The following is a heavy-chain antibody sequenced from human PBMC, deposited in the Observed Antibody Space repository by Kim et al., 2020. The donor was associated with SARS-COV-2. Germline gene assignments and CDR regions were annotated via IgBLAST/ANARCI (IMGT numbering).Heavy chain of an antibody. CDR2: ISSSSSTI. V-gene: IGHV3-48*02. CDR1: GFTFSSYS. D-gene: IGHD4-17*01. Sequence: GGSLRLSCAASGFTFSSYSMNWVRQAPGKGLEWVSYISSSSSTIYYADSVKGRFTISRDNAKNSLYLQMNSLRDEDTAVYYCARNNPDHDYGDENYWYFDLWGRGTLVTVSS. J-gene: IGHJ2*01. CDR3: ARNNPDHDYGDENYWYFDL.